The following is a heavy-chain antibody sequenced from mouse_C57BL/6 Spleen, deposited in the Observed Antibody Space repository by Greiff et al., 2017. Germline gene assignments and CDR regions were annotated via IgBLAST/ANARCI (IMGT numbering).Heavy chain of an antibody. V-gene: IGHV1-69*01. CDR3: ARSEQLRPCAY. CDR1: GYTFTSYW. D-gene: IGHD3-2*02. CDR2: IDPSDSYT. Sequence: QVQLQQPGAELVMPGASVKLSCKASGYTFTSYWMHWVKQRPGQGLEWIGEIDPSDSYTNYNQKFKGKSTLTVDKSSSTAYMQLSSLTSEDSAVYYCARSEQLRPCAYWGQGTLVTVSA. J-gene: IGHJ3*01.